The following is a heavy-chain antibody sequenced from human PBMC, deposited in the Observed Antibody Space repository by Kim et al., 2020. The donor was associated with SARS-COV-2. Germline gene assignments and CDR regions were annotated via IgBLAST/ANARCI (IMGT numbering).Heavy chain of an antibody. J-gene: IGHJ4*01. CDR3: AREGFSDSGGYYFHFDY. CDR1: GGTFSSYA. V-gene: IGHV1-69*06. CDR2: IIPIFGTA. Sequence: SVKVSCKASGGTFSSYAISWVRQAPGQGLEWMGGIIPIFGTADYAQKFQDRVTITADKSTNTAYMELSSLRSEDTAVYYCAREGFSDSGGYYFHFDYWG. D-gene: IGHD3-22*01.